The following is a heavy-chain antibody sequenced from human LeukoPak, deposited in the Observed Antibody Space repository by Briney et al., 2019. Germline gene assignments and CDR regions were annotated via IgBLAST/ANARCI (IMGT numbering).Heavy chain of an antibody. CDR2: IYYSGST. J-gene: IGHJ4*02. CDR1: GGSISSYY. CDR3: ATSKPSYGSGSYYGY. D-gene: IGHD3-10*01. Sequence: SETLSLTCTVSGGSISSYYWSWIRQPPGKGLEWIGYIYYSGSTNYNPSLKSRVTISVDTSKNQFSLKLSSVTAADTAVYYCATSKPSYGSGSYYGYWGQGTLVTVYS. V-gene: IGHV4-59*08.